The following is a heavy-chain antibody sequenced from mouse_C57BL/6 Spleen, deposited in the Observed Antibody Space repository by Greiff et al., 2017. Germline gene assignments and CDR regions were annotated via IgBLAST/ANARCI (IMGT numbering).Heavy chain of an antibody. V-gene: IGHV1-15*01. D-gene: IGHD1-1*01. CDR2: IDPETGGT. Sequence: QVQLQQSGAELVRPGASVTLSCKASGYTFTDYEMHWVKQTPVHGLEWIGAIDPETGGTAYNQKFKGKAILTADKSSSTAYMELSSLTSEDSAVYYCTRKGYGSSYFDYWGQGTTLTVSS. J-gene: IGHJ2*01. CDR1: GYTFTDYE. CDR3: TRKGYGSSYFDY.